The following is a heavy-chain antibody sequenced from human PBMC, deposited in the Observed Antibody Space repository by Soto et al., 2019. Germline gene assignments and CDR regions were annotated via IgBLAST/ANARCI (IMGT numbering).Heavy chain of an antibody. CDR1: GDIFITYA. V-gene: IGHV1-69*01. J-gene: IGHJ4*02. Sequence: QVQVVQSGAEVKEPGSSVKVSCKASGDIFITYAINWVRQAPGQGLVWMGGIKPAIGSANYAPTFQGRLTITADDLTATAYMDLTSLTSEDTAVYYCARGLLVGHETVDYWGQGTLVTVSS. D-gene: IGHD1-26*01. CDR2: IKPAIGSA. CDR3: ARGLLVGHETVDY.